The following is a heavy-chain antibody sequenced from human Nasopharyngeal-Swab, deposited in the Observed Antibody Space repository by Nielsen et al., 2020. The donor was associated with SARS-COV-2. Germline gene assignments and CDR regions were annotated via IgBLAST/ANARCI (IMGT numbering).Heavy chain of an antibody. CDR2: IWYDGSNK. CDR1: GFTFSSYG. CDR3: ARETVAGNNWFDP. V-gene: IGHV3-33*08. D-gene: IGHD6-19*01. J-gene: IGHJ5*02. Sequence: GVSLRLSCAASGFTFSSYGMHWVRQAPGKGPEWVSVIWYDGSNKYYADSVKGRFTISRDNSKNTLYLQMNSLRAEDTAVYYCARETVAGNNWFDPWGQGTLVTVSS.